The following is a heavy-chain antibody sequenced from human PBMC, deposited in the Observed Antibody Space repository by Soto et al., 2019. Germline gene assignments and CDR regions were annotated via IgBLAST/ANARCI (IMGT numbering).Heavy chain of an antibody. CDR2: INHSGST. D-gene: IGHD3-10*01. J-gene: IGHJ6*02. CDR3: ARHHYYGSGSYFNHMGARHGGRTNYYYYGMDV. V-gene: IGHV4-34*01. CDR1: GGSFSGYY. Sequence: SETLSLTYAVYGGSFSGYYWSWIRQPPGKGLEWIGEINHSGSTNYNPSLKSRVTISVDTSKNQFSLKLSSVTAADTAVYYCARHHYYGSGSYFNHMGARHGGRTNYYYYGMDVWGQGTTVTVS.